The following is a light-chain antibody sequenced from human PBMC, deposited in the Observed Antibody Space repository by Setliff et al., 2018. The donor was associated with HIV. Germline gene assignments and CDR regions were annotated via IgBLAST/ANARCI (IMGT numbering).Light chain of an antibody. V-gene: IGLV2-14*03. Sequence: QSVLTQPASVSGSPGQSITISCTGTRSDVGGYDYVSWYQHHPGKAPKLIIYNVNKRSSGVSNRLSGSKSGNTASLTISGLQAEDEADYYCTSYTTSSSPDVFGTGTKVTVL. CDR3: TSYTTSSSPDV. J-gene: IGLJ1*01. CDR1: RSDVGGYDY. CDR2: NVN.